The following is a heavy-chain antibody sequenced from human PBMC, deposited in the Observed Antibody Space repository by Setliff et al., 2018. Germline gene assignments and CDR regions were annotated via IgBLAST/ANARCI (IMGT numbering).Heavy chain of an antibody. CDR3: ASGVPNYDFWSGYYTGSYWFDP. D-gene: IGHD3-3*01. J-gene: IGHJ5*02. Sequence: SETLSLTCTVSGGSISSHYWSWVRHPPGKGLEWIGYIYYSGSTNYNPSLKSRVTISVDTSKNQFSLKLSSVTAADTAVYYCASGVPNYDFWSGYYTGSYWFDPWGQGTLVTVSS. CDR1: GGSISSHY. V-gene: IGHV4-59*11. CDR2: IYYSGST.